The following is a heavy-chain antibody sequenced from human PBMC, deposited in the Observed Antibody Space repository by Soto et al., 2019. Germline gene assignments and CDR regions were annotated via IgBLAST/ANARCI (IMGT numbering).Heavy chain of an antibody. J-gene: IGHJ4*02. CDR3: ARVIGIYCSGVSCYYFDY. D-gene: IGHD2-15*01. CDR1: GGSISSGGYY. V-gene: IGHV4-31*03. CDR2: IYYSGST. Sequence: QVQLQESGPGLVKPSQTLSLTCTVSGGSISSGGYYWSWIRQHPGKGLEWIGYIYYSGSTYYNPSLQSRVTISVDTSNNQFSLKLSSVTAADTAVYYCARVIGIYCSGVSCYYFDYWGQGTLVTVSS.